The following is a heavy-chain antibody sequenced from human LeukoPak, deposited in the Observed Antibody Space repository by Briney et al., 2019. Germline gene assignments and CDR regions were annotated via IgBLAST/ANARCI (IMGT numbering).Heavy chain of an antibody. D-gene: IGHD6-13*01. V-gene: IGHV4-31*03. Sequence: SETLSLTCTVSGGSISSGGYYWSWIRQHPGKGLEWIGYIYYSGSTYYNPSLKSRVTISVDTSKNQFSLKLSSMTAADTAVYYCARVVGSIAAAGTGLFDYWGQGTLVTVSS. CDR2: IYYSGST. CDR1: GGSISSGGYY. CDR3: ARVVGSIAAAGTGLFDY. J-gene: IGHJ4*02.